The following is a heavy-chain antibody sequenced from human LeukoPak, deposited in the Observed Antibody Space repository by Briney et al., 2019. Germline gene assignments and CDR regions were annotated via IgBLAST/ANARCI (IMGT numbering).Heavy chain of an antibody. CDR2: IIPIFGTA. V-gene: IGHV1-69*01. CDR1: GGTFSSYA. D-gene: IGHD5-18*01. J-gene: IGHJ5*02. Sequence: GSSVKVSCKASGGTFSSYAISWVRQAPGQGLEWMGGIIPIFGTANYAQKFQGRVTITADESTSTAYMELSSLRSEDTAVYYCARAGNAGGYSSRDWFDPWGQGTLVTVSS. CDR3: ARAGNAGGYSSRDWFDP.